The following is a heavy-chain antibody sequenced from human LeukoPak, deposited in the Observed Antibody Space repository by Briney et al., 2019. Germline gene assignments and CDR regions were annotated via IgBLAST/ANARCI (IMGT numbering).Heavy chain of an antibody. CDR2: IYPGDSDT. CDR1: GSSLTSYW. V-gene: IGHV5-51*01. Sequence: GESLKISCKGSGSSLTSYWIGWVRQMPGKGLEWMGIIYPGDSDTRYSPSFQGQATISADKSISTAYLQWSSLKASDTAMYYCPRQDDSSGYWDLGAFDIWGQGTMVTVSS. J-gene: IGHJ3*02. CDR3: PRQDDSSGYWDLGAFDI. D-gene: IGHD3-22*01.